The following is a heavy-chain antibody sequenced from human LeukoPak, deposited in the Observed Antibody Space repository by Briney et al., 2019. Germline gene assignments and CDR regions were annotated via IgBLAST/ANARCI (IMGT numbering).Heavy chain of an antibody. Sequence: SETVSLTCTVSGGSISSSSYYWGWIRQPPGKGLEWIGTIYYSGSTYYNPSLKSRVTISVDTSKNQFSLKLSSVTAADTAVYYCARQYYYDSKGGTFDYWGQGTLVTVSS. CDR2: IYYSGST. CDR1: GGSISSSSYY. D-gene: IGHD3-22*01. V-gene: IGHV4-39*01. CDR3: ARQYYYDSKGGTFDY. J-gene: IGHJ4*02.